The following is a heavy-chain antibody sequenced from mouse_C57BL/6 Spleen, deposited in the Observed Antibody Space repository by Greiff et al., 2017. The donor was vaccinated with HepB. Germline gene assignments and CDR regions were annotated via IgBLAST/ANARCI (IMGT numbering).Heavy chain of an antibody. CDR3: ARGPYGSRAWFAY. J-gene: IGHJ3*01. D-gene: IGHD1-1*01. CDR2: IDPSDSET. Sequence: QVQLKQPGAELVRPGSSVKLSCKASGYTFTSYWMHWVKQRPIQGLEWIGNIDPSDSETHYNQKFKDKATLTVDKSSSTAYMQLSSLTSEDSAVYYCARGPYGSRAWFAYWGQGTLVTVSA. CDR1: GYTFTSYW. V-gene: IGHV1-52*01.